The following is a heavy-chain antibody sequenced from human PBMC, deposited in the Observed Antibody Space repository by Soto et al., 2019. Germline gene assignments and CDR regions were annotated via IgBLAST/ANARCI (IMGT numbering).Heavy chain of an antibody. CDR3: ARGGLYRFFMDD. Sequence: EVQLVESGGGLVQPGGSLRLSCAASGFTFSTYWMHWVRQAPGKGLVLVSRINGDESRRNYADSVEGRFTISRDNAKNTVYLQMNSLRDEDTAVYYCARGGLYRFFMDDWGKGTTVTVSS. CDR1: GFTFSTYW. J-gene: IGHJ6*03. CDR2: INGDESRR. V-gene: IGHV3-74*01.